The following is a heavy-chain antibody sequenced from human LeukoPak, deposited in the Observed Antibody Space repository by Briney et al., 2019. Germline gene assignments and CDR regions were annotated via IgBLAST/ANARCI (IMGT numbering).Heavy chain of an antibody. J-gene: IGHJ4*02. V-gene: IGHV4-59*01. D-gene: IGHD1-1*01. CDR1: GGSISDYY. CDR3: ARAHTNNWHVDY. Sequence: SETLSLTCTVSGGSISDYYWSWILQPPGKGLEWIGYIYYSGSSDYNPSLKSRVSISVDTSKNQLSLKLSSVTAADTAVYYCARAHTNNWHVDYWGQGTLVTVSS. CDR2: IYYSGSS.